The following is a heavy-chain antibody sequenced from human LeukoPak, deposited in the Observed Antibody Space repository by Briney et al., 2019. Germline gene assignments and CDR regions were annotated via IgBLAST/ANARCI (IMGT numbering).Heavy chain of an antibody. CDR2: IYTSGST. CDR3: ARLRRDGYNKNFDY. D-gene: IGHD5-24*01. Sequence: SETLSLTCTVSGGSIISYYWSWIRQPPGKGLEWIGYIYTSGSTNYNPSPKSRVTISVATSKNQSSLKLSSVTAADTAVYYCARLRRDGYNKNFDYWGQGTLVTVSS. CDR1: GGSIISYY. V-gene: IGHV4-4*09. J-gene: IGHJ4*02.